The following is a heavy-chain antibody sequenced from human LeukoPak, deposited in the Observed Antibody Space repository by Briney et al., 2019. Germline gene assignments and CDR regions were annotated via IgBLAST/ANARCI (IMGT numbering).Heavy chain of an antibody. CDR2: INAGNGNT. V-gene: IGHV1-3*03. D-gene: IGHD1-26*01. CDR3: ARGPRYSGSYYFHSTDAFDI. Sequence: ASVKVSCKASGYTFTSYAMHWVRQAPGQRLEWMGWINAGNGNTKYSQEFQGRVTITRDTSASTAYMELSSLRSEDMAVYYCARGPRYSGSYYFHSTDAFDIWGQGTMVTVSS. CDR1: GYTFTSYA. J-gene: IGHJ3*02.